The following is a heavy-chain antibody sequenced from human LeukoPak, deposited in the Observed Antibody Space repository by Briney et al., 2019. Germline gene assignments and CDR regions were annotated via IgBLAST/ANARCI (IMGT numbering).Heavy chain of an antibody. J-gene: IGHJ4*02. CDR3: AREELVVVPAALDY. CDR1: GFTFSSYG. CDR2: IWYDGSNK. V-gene: IGHV3-33*01. Sequence: GGSLRLSCAAPGFTFSSYGMHWVRQAPAKGLEWVAVIWYDGSNKYYADSVKGRFTISRDNSKNTLYLQMNSLRAEDTAVYYCAREELVVVPAALDYWGQGTLVTVSS. D-gene: IGHD2-2*01.